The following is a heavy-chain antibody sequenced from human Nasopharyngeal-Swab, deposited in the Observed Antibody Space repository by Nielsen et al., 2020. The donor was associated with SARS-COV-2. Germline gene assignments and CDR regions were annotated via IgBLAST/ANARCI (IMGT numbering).Heavy chain of an antibody. Sequence: GSLRLSCAVYGGSLSGYYWTWIRQLPGKGLEWIGEVEQSGFTKYNPSLKSRVSIALDTSKNQVSLKVSSVTAADTAVYYCARTFCTTSSCSYYFDSWGQGNLVTVSS. CDR3: ARTFCTTSSCSYYFDS. CDR1: GGSLSGYY. J-gene: IGHJ4*02. CDR2: VEQSGFT. V-gene: IGHV4-34*01. D-gene: IGHD2-2*01.